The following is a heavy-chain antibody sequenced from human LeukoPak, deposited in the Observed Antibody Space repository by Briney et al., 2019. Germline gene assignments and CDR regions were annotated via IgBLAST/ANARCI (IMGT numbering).Heavy chain of an antibody. CDR1: GFTFSSYW. CDR2: IKQDGSEK. CDR3: AREVRLMNYYDSSGYYRY. Sequence: GSLRLSCAASGFTFSSYWMSWVRQAPGKGLEWEANIKQDGSEKYYVDSVKGRFTISRDNAKNSLYLQMNSLRAEDTAVYYCAREVRLMNYYDSSGYYRYWGQGTLVTVSS. V-gene: IGHV3-7*01. D-gene: IGHD3-22*01. J-gene: IGHJ4*02.